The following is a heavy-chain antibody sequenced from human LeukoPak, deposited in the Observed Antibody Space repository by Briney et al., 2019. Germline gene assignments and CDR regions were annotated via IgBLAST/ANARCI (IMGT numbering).Heavy chain of an antibody. D-gene: IGHD2-8*01. V-gene: IGHV3-23*01. CDR1: GFTFSSYA. J-gene: IGHJ4*02. CDR3: AKLGYCTNGVCYEGDY. Sequence: GGSLRLSCAASGFTFSSYAMSWVRQAPGKGLEWVSAISGSGGSTYYADSVKGRFTISRDNSKNTLYLELNSLRAEDTAVYYCAKLGYCTNGVCYEGDYWGQGTLVTVSS. CDR2: ISGSGGST.